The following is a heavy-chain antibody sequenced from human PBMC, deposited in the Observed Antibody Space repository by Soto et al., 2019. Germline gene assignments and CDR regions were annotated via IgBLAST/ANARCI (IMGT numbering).Heavy chain of an antibody. CDR1: GFTFSSYA. CDR3: ARGYYYDSSGYFYHDY. J-gene: IGHJ4*02. CDR2: ISYDGSNK. V-gene: IGHV3-30-3*01. Sequence: QVQLVESGGGVVQPGRSLRLSCAASGFTFSSYAMHWVRQAPGKGLEWVAVISYDGSNKYYADSVKGRFTISRDNSKNTLYLQMNSLRAEDTAVYYCARGYYYDSSGYFYHDYWGQGTPVTVSS. D-gene: IGHD3-22*01.